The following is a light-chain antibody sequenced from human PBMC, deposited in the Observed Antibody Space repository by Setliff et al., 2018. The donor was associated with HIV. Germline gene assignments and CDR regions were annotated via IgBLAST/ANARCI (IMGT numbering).Light chain of an antibody. CDR1: NIGVKS. CDR3: QVWDSSSDQPV. Sequence: YELAQPASVSVAPGKTARITCGGNNIGVKSVHWYQQKPGQAPVLVVYDDTERPSGIPERFSGSNSGNTATLTISRVEAGDEADYYCQVWDSSSDQPVFGTGTKVTVL. V-gene: IGLV3-21*03. CDR2: DDT. J-gene: IGLJ1*01.